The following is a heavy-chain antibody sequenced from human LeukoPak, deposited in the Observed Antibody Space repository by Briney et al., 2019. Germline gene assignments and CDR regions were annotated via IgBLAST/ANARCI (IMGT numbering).Heavy chain of an antibody. V-gene: IGHV1-69*13. CDR3: ARIVGIASRGYFDY. D-gene: IGHD3-10*01. J-gene: IGHJ4*02. Sequence: SVKVSCKASGGTLSRYAVSWVRQAPGQGPEWMGGIIPIFGTTNYAQKFQGRVTITADESTSTAYMELSSLRSEDTAVYYCARIVGIASRGYFDYWGQGTLVTVSS. CDR2: IIPIFGTT. CDR1: GGTLSRYA.